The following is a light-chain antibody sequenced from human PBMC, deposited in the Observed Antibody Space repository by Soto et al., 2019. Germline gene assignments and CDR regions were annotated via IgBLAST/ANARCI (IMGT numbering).Light chain of an antibody. CDR1: QRISSY. Sequence: IQMTQAPSSLSASFGDRVTIPFRASQRISSYLNWYQQKPGKAPKLLIYAASSLQSGVPSRSSGSGSGTDFTLTISRLEPEDFAVYYCQQYGSSPELTFGGGTKVDI. CDR2: AAS. CDR3: QQYGSSPELT. V-gene: IGKV1-39*01. J-gene: IGKJ4*01.